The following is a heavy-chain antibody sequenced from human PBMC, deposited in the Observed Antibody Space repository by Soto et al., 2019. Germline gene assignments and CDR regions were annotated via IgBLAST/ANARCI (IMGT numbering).Heavy chain of an antibody. D-gene: IGHD2-8*01. CDR1: GFTFSSSG. CDR3: VRGGGVYAWYTPGDY. J-gene: IGHJ4*02. V-gene: IGHV3-33*01. CDR2: IWYDGSDK. Sequence: QVQLVESGGGVVQPGRSLKLSCAAYGFTFSSSGMHWVRQAPGKGLEWVAGIWYDGSDKYYADSVKGRFTISRDNSKNTMYLQMNSLRAQETAVDYWVRGGGVYAWYTPGDYWGQGTLVTVSS.